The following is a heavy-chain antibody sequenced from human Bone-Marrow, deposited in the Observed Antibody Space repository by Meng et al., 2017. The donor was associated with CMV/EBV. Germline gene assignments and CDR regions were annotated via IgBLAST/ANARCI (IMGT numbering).Heavy chain of an antibody. Sequence: QVCLMGTAPGPLNTPATLPLTGTVSGGSIRSYSWSWIRQPPGKGLEWIGRIYTSGSTNYNPYLKGRVTMSVDTSKNHFSLKLSSVTAADTAVYYCARLGWELPYFDYWGQGTLVTVSS. CDR2: IYTSGST. J-gene: IGHJ4*02. D-gene: IGHD1-26*01. CDR1: GGSIRSYS. V-gene: IGHV4-4*07. CDR3: ARLGWELPYFDY.